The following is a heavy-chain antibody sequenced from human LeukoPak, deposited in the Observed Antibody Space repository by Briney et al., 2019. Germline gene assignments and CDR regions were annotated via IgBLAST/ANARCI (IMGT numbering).Heavy chain of an antibody. CDR2: IFYTGRT. D-gene: IGHD3-10*01. V-gene: IGHV4-59*01. CDR3: ARDDCRRVTNIDP. CDR1: GRSISPYF. J-gene: IGHJ5*02. Sequence: SETLSLTCTVSGRSISPYFWSWVRQPPGKGLEWIGYIFYTGRTNYNPSLKSRVTISLDPSKNQYSLQMMSVTAADTAVYYWARDDCRRVTNIDPWGQGTLIIVSS.